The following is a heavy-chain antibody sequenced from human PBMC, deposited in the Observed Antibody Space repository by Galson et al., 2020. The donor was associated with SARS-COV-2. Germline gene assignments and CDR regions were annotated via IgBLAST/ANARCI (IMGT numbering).Heavy chain of an antibody. J-gene: IGHJ4*02. CDR3: ASGPRIVTTAQFDS. CDR2: VLYDGTT. D-gene: IGHD1-26*01. Sequence: SETLSLTFAVYGGSFSNYYWSWIRQPPGKELEWIGEVLYDGTTNYNPSLRSRATVSLDTSRIQFSLQLTSVTAADTAVYYCASGPRIVTTAQFDSGGPGGLVIFPS. V-gene: IGHV4-34*12. CDR1: GGSFSNYY.